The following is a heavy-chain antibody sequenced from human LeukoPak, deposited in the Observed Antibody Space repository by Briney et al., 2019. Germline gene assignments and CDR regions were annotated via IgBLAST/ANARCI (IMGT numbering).Heavy chain of an antibody. V-gene: IGHV3-48*03. CDR3: ARRRVQPAWFDP. J-gene: IGHJ5*02. Sequence: GGSLRLSCAASGFTFSSYEMNWVRQAPGKGLEWVSYISSSGSTIYYADSVKGRFTISRDNAKNSLYLQMNSLRAEDTAVYYCARRRVQPAWFDPWGQGTLVTVSS. CDR1: GFTFSSYE. CDR2: ISSSGSTI.